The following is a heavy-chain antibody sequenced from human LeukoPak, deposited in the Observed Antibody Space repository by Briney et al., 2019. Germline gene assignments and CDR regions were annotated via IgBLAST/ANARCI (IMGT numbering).Heavy chain of an antibody. J-gene: IGHJ4*02. Sequence: GGSLRLSCVASGTTFSNYAVSWVRQAPDKGLDWVSVISGSAHKICYADSVKGRFTISRDNSENIVYLQMNNLRAEDTALYYCAGRITGYSSGYVYWGQGTLVTVSS. CDR1: GTTFSNYA. CDR2: ISGSAHKI. D-gene: IGHD5-18*01. CDR3: AGRITGYSSGYVY. V-gene: IGHV3-23*01.